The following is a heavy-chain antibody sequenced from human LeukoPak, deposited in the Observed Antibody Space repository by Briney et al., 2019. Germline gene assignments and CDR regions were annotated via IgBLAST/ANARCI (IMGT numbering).Heavy chain of an antibody. CDR2: IYYSGST. V-gene: IGHV4-59*08. CDR1: GGSITGYY. D-gene: IGHD6-25*01. CDR3: AAATRASSYDYYGMHV. J-gene: IGHJ6*02. Sequence: SETLSLTCTVSGGSITGYYWSCIRQPPGKGLEWIGYIYYSGSTNYNPSLKSRVTISVDTSKNQCSLKLSSLTAADTAVYYCAAATRASSYDYYGMHVWGQGTTVTVSS.